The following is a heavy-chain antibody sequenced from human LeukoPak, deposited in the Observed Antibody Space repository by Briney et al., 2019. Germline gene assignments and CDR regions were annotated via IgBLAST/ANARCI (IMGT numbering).Heavy chain of an antibody. J-gene: IGHJ4*02. D-gene: IGHD6-19*01. CDR1: GFTFSSYE. V-gene: IGHV3-48*03. Sequence: GGSLRLSCAASGFTFSSYEMNWVRQAPGKGLEWVSYISSSGSTIYYADSVKGRFTISRDNAKNSLYLQMNSLRAEDTAVYYCARAPLLSSGWVFDYWGQGTLVTVSS. CDR2: ISSSGSTI. CDR3: ARAPLLSSGWVFDY.